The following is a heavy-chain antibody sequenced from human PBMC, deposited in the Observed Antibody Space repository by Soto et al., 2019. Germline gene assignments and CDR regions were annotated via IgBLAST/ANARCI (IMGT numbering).Heavy chain of an antibody. V-gene: IGHV3-23*01. CDR1: GFTFSSYA. Sequence: GGSLRLSCEASGFTFSSYAMSWVRQAPGKGLEWVSTLTRLGTTPYAGSVKGRFTISRDSAKNSLYLQMNSLTAEDTAVYYCAKGPHSASGYYNLDVWGKGTMVTFSS. J-gene: IGHJ6*03. CDR2: LTRLGTT. CDR3: AKGPHSASGYYNLDV. D-gene: IGHD3-10*01.